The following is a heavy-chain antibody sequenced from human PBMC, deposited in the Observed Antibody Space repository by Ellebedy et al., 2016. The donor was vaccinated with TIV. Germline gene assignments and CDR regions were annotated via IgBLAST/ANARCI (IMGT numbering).Heavy chain of an antibody. CDR2: INHSGST. V-gene: IGHV4-34*01. J-gene: IGHJ5*02. CDR3: AREITMIMPNWFDP. D-gene: IGHD3-22*01. Sequence: SETLSLXXAVYGGSFSGYYWSWIRQPPGKGLEWIGEINHSGSTNYNPSLKSRVTISVDTSKNQFSLKLSSVTAADTAVYYCAREITMIMPNWFDPWGQGTLVTVSS. CDR1: GGSFSGYY.